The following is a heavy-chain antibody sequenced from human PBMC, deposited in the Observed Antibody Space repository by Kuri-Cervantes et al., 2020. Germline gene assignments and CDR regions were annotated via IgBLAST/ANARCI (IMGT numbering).Heavy chain of an antibody. Sequence: GESLKISCAASGFTFSSYWMHWVRQAPGKGLVWVSRINSDGSSTSYADSVKGRFTISRDNSKNTLYLQMNSLRAEDTAVYYCARDYSNEAFDIWGQGTMVTVSS. CDR3: ARDYSNEAFDI. CDR1: GFTFSSYW. CDR2: INSDGSST. V-gene: IGHV3-74*01. D-gene: IGHD4-11*01. J-gene: IGHJ3*02.